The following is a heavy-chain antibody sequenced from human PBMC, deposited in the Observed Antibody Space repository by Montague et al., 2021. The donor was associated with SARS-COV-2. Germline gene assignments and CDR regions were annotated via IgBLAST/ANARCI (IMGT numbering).Heavy chain of an antibody. J-gene: IGHJ6*02. D-gene: IGHD3-3*01. CDR3: AREESGFDYYYGMDV. CDR2: IYYSGST. CDR1: GGSISSYY. V-gene: IGHV4-59*01. Sequence: SETRSLTCTVSGGSISSYYWSWIRQPPGKGLEWIGYIYYSGSTNYNPSXXSRVTISVDTSKNQFSLKLSSVTAADTAVYYCAREESGFDYYYGMDVWGQGTTVTVSS.